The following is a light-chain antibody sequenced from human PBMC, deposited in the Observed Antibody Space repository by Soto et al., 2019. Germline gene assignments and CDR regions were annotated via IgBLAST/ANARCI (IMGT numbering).Light chain of an antibody. CDR2: EGS. CDR1: SSDVGSYNL. Sequence: QSALTQPASVSGSPGQPITISCTGTSSDVGSYNLVSWYQQHPGKAPKLMIYEGSKRPSGVFNRFSGSKSGNTASLTISGLQAEDEADYYCCSYAGSSTYVVFGGGTKLTVL. J-gene: IGLJ2*01. V-gene: IGLV2-23*01. CDR3: CSYAGSSTYVV.